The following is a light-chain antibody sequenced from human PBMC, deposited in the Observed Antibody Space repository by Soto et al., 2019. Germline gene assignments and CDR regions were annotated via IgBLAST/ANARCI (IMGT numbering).Light chain of an antibody. CDR2: GAS. CDR1: QSVRSN. J-gene: IGKJ2*01. CDR3: QQYNDWPRT. Sequence: EIVMTQSPATLSVSPGERATLSCRASQSVRSNLAWYQQKLGQAPRLLIYGASTRAPGIPARFSACGSGTEFTLTISSLQSEDFATFYCQQYNDWPRTFGQGTKL. V-gene: IGKV3-15*01.